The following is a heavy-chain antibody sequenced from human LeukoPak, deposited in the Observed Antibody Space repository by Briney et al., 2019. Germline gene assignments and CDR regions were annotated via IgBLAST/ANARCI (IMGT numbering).Heavy chain of an antibody. CDR3: ARGHAQWLFKTQADY. CDR2: ISYDGSNK. D-gene: IGHD6-19*01. J-gene: IGHJ4*02. Sequence: GGSLRLSCAASGFTFSGYAMHWVRQAPGKGLEWVAVISYDGSNKYYADSVKGRFTISRDNSKNTLYLQMNSLRAEDTAVYYCARGHAQWLFKTQADYWGQGTLVTVSS. CDR1: GFTFSGYA. V-gene: IGHV3-30-3*01.